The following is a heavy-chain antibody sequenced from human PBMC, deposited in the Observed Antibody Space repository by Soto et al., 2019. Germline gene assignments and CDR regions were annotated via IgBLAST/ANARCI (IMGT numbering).Heavy chain of an antibody. CDR2: IWYDGSYQ. Sequence: QVQLVESGGGVIQPGRSLRLSCKASGFTFSDFGMHWVRQAPGKGLEWVSAIWYDGSYQYYADPVRGRITTSRDNSNNTLFLQINSLRVEDTAGYYCGRERLITYGAKIAPDHWGQGALVIVSS. J-gene: IGHJ5*02. CDR3: GRERLITYGAKIAPDH. CDR1: GFTFSDFG. V-gene: IGHV3-33*01. D-gene: IGHD1-20*01.